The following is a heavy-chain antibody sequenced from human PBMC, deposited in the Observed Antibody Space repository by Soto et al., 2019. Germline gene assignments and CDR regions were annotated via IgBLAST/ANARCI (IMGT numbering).Heavy chain of an antibody. CDR2: INAGNGNT. V-gene: IGHV1-3*01. CDR1: GYTFTSYA. D-gene: IGHD3-22*01. Sequence: ASVKVSCKASGYTFTSYAMHWVRQAPGQRPEWMGWINAGNGNTKYSQKFQGRVTITRDTSASTAYMELSSLRSEDTAVYYCARATTYYYDSSGYYSRDYYYGMDVWGQGTTVTVSS. CDR3: ARATTYYYDSSGYYSRDYYYGMDV. J-gene: IGHJ6*02.